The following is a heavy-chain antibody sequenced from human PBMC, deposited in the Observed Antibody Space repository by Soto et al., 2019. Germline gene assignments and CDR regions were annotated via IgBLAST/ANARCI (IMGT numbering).Heavy chain of an antibody. V-gene: IGHV4-4*07. CDR3: ASSKEGTVTDAFDI. CDR2: IYTSGST. CDR1: GGSISSYY. Sequence: SETLSLTCTVSGGSISSYYWSWIRQPAGKGLEWIGRIYTSGSTNYNPSLKSRVTMSVDTAKNKFSLKLSSVTAADTAVYYCASSKEGTVTDAFDIWGQGTMVTVSS. D-gene: IGHD4-17*01. J-gene: IGHJ3*02.